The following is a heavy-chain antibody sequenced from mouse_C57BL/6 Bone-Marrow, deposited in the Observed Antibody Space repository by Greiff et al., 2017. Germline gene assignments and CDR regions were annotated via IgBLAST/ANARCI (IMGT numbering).Heavy chain of an antibody. Sequence: EVKLMESGGGLVQPGGSLKLSCAVSGFSFSDYYLYWVRQTPEKRLEGFAYISNGGGSTYYPDTVKGRFTISSDNAKNTLYLQMSRLKAEDTDMYYCDSLTVPYYYAMDDWGPGTSVTVSS. CDR2: ISNGGGST. D-gene: IGHD6-1*01. V-gene: IGHV5-12*01. J-gene: IGHJ4*01. CDR1: GFSFSDYY. CDR3: DSLTVPYYYAMDD.